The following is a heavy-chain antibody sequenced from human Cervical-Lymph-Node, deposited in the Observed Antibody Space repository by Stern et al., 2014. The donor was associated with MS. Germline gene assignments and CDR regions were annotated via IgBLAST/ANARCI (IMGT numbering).Heavy chain of an antibody. J-gene: IGHJ6*02. CDR3: ARHTGLYSHSYGMDV. CDR2: IYPGDSDT. CDR1: GYSFTTYW. Sequence: EVQLVQSGAEVKKPGESLKISCQGSGYSFTTYWIGWVRQMPGKGLEWMGIIYPGDSDTKYSPSFPGQVIISADKSLNTAYLPGSSLKASDTAMYYWARHTGLYSHSYGMDVGGQGTTVTVSS. D-gene: IGHD1-1*01. V-gene: IGHV5-51*01.